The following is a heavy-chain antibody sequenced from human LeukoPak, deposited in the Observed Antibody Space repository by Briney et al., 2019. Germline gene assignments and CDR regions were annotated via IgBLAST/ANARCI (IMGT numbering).Heavy chain of an antibody. V-gene: IGHV1-69*06. J-gene: IGHJ3*02. Sequence: ASVKVSCKASGGTFSSYAISWVRQAPGQGLEWMGGIIPIFGTANYAQKFQGRVTITADKSTSTAYMELSSLRSEDTAVYYCARTAGYCSGGSCYEDAFDIWGQGTMVTVSS. CDR2: IIPIFGTA. D-gene: IGHD2-15*01. CDR3: ARTAGYCSGGSCYEDAFDI. CDR1: GGTFSSYA.